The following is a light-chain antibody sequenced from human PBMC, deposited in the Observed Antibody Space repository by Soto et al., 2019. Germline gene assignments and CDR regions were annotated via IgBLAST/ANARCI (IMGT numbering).Light chain of an antibody. V-gene: IGLV1-40*01. CDR1: SSNIGAGYD. J-gene: IGLJ1*01. CDR3: QAYDSSLTGSYV. CDR2: GNR. Sequence: QSVLTQPPSVSGAPGQTATISCTGKSSNIGAGYDVHWYQQYPGTAPRPLIYGNRNRPSGVPDRFSGSKSGTSASLAIIGLRAEDEADYYCQAYDSSLTGSYVFGTGTKVTVL.